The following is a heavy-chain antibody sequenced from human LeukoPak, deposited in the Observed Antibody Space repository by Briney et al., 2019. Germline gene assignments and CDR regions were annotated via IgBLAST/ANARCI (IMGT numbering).Heavy chain of an antibody. CDR3: ARESYGDYLRAFDI. CDR2: IYYSGST. J-gene: IGHJ3*02. CDR1: GGSISSYY. V-gene: IGHV4-59*12. Sequence: PSETLSLTCTVSGGSISSYYWSWIRQPAGKGLEWIGYIYYSGSTNYNPSLKSRVTISVDKSKNQFSLKLSSVTAADTAVYYCARESYGDYLRAFDIWGQGTMVTVSS. D-gene: IGHD4-17*01.